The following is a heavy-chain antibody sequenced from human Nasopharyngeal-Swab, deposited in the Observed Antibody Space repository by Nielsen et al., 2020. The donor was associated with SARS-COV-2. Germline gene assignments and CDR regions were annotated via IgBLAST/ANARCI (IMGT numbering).Heavy chain of an antibody. D-gene: IGHD6-19*01. CDR1: GFTVSSNY. J-gene: IGHJ4*02. Sequence: GGSLRLSCAASGFTVSSNYMTWVRQAPGKGLEWVSVIYSSGRTSHADSVKGRFTISRDNAKSSLYLQMNSLRAEDTAVYYCADISYSSIDYWGQGTLVTVSS. CDR3: ADISYSSIDY. CDR2: IYSSGRT. V-gene: IGHV3-53*01.